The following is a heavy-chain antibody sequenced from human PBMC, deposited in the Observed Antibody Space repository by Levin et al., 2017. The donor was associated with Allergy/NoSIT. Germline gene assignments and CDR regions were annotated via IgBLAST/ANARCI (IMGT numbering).Heavy chain of an antibody. CDR1: GFTFRSYA. CDR2: ISGSGGST. Sequence: GGSLRLSCAASGFTFRSYAMSWVRQAPGKGLEWVSGISGSGGSTYYADSVEGRFTISRDNSKNTLYLQMNSLRAEDTAVYYCAKDLGYCSGRSCYNAVDYWGQGPLVTVSS. CDR3: AKDLGYCSGRSCYNAVDY. J-gene: IGHJ4*02. V-gene: IGHV3-23*01. D-gene: IGHD2-15*01.